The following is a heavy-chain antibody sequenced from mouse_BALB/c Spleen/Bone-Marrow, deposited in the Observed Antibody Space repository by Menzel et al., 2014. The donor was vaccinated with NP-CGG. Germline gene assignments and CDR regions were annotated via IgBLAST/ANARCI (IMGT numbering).Heavy chain of an antibody. J-gene: IGHJ3*01. Sequence: VQLQQPGPELVKPGASVKVSCKASGHAFTSYNMYWVKQSHGKSLEWIGYIDPYNGGTSYNQKFKGKATLTVDKSSSTAYMHLNSLTSEDSAVYYCARIGIGNIGGAYWGQGTLVTVSA. D-gene: IGHD4-1*01. CDR3: ARIGIGNIGGAY. CDR1: GHAFTSYN. CDR2: IDPYNGGT. V-gene: IGHV1S135*01.